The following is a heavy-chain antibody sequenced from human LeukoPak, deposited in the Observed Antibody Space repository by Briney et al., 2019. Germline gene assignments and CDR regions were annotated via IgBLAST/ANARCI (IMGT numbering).Heavy chain of an antibody. D-gene: IGHD2-2*02. Sequence: GGSLRLSCAASGFTFTNYAIHWVRQAPGRGLEWVAVISFDGSNKYYGDSVKGRFTISRDNSKNTLYLQMNSLRAEDTAVYYCARDYTLFPHWYFALWGHGTLVTVSS. V-gene: IGHV3-30*04. J-gene: IGHJ2*01. CDR1: GFTFTNYA. CDR2: ISFDGSNK. CDR3: ARDYTLFPHWYFAL.